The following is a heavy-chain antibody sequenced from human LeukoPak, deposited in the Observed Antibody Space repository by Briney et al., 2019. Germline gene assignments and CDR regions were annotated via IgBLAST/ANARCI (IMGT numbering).Heavy chain of an antibody. Sequence: ASVKVSCKASGGTFSSYTISWVRQAPGQGLEWMGGIIPMFGTPNYAQKFQGRVTIAADESTSTAYMELSSLRSDDTAVYYCARQLIVAGTEFFDYWGQGTLVTVSS. D-gene: IGHD6-19*01. CDR3: ARQLIVAGTEFFDY. V-gene: IGHV1-69*13. CDR1: GGTFSSYT. J-gene: IGHJ4*02. CDR2: IIPMFGTP.